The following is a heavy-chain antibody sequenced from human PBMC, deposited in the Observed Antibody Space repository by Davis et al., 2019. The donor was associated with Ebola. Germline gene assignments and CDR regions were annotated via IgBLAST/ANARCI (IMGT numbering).Heavy chain of an antibody. CDR3: ARGGWFREFEAFDI. CDR1: GFTFSSYS. J-gene: IGHJ3*02. Sequence: GESLKISCAASGFTFSSYSMNWVRQAPGKGLEWVAVISYDGSNKYYADSVKGRFTISRDNSKNTLYLQMNSLRAEDTAVYYCARGGWFREFEAFDIWGQGTMVTVSS. V-gene: IGHV3-30*03. CDR2: ISYDGSNK. D-gene: IGHD3-10*01.